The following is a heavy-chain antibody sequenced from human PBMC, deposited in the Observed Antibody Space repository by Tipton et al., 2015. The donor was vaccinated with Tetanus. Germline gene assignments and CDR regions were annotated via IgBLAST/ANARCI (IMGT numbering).Heavy chain of an antibody. Sequence: SLRLSCAASGFTFTNYGIHWVRQAPGKGLEWVAVISNDGSVKYYADSVKGRFTISRDNSRNTLYLEMNSLRVEDTAVYYCARDPYCAPGPFAYWGRGTLVPFSS. V-gene: IGHV3-30*03. CDR1: GFTFTNYG. D-gene: IGHD1-26*01. CDR2: ISNDGSVK. CDR3: ARDPYCAPGPFAY. J-gene: IGHJ4*02.